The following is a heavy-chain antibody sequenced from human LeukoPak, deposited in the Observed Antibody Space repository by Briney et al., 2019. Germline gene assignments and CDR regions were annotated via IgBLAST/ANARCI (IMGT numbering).Heavy chain of an antibody. V-gene: IGHV4-59*12. CDR1: GGSISSYY. J-gene: IGHJ4*02. CDR3: ARGRSYEYGDYDY. D-gene: IGHD4-17*01. Sequence: SSETLSLTCTVSGGSISSYYWSWIRQPPGKGLEWIGYVYYGGSTNYNPSLKSRVTVSLDTSKNQFSLNLNSVTAADTAVYYCARGRSYEYGDYDYWGQGTLVTVSS. CDR2: VYYGGST.